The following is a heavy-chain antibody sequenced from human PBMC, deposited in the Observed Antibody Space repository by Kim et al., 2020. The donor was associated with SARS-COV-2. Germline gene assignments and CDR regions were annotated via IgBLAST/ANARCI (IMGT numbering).Heavy chain of an antibody. CDR2: ISSSSSYI. Sequence: GGSLRLSCAASGFTFSSYSMNWVRQAPGKGLEWVSSISSSSSYIYYADSVKGRFTISRDNAKNSLYLQMNSLRAEDTAVYYCARASLGAIVVVEPLGDIWGQGTMVTVSS. J-gene: IGHJ3*02. CDR3: ARASLGAIVVVEPLGDI. V-gene: IGHV3-21*01. D-gene: IGHD3-22*01. CDR1: GFTFSSYS.